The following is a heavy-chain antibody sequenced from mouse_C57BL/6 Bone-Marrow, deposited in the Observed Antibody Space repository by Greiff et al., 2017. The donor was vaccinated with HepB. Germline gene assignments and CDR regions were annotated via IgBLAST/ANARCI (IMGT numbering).Heavy chain of an antibody. V-gene: IGHV5-4*01. CDR1: GFTFSSYA. CDR3: ARGRKGFAY. CDR2: ISDGGSYT. J-gene: IGHJ3*01. Sequence: DVQLVESGGGLVKPGGSLKLSCAASGFTFSSYAMSWVRQTPEKRLEWVATISDGGSYTYYPDNVKGRFTISRDNAKNNLYLQMSHLKSEDTAMYYCARGRKGFAYWGQGTLVTVSA.